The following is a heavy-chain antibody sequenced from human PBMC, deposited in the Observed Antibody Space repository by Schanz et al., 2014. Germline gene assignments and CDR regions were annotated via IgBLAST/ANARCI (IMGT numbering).Heavy chain of an antibody. Sequence: QLQLQESGPGLVKPSDTLSLTCAVSGYSINTSDWWGWIRQPPGKGLEWIGYIYYSGSTYYNPSLKSRVTMSVDTSKNEFSLKLRSVTAVDTAVYYCASKGLTTDAFDIWGQGTMVTVSS. CDR1: GYSINTSDW. D-gene: IGHD2-8*01. CDR2: IYYSGST. CDR3: ASKGLTTDAFDI. J-gene: IGHJ3*02. V-gene: IGHV4-28*01.